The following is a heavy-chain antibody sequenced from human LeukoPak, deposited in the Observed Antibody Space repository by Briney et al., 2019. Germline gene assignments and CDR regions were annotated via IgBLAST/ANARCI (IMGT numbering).Heavy chain of an antibody. CDR2: ISSGSGRI. D-gene: IGHD1-26*01. V-gene: IGHV3-48*02. CDR3: ARVLATIGWFDP. CDR1: GFSFSDYN. Sequence: GGSLRLSCAASGFSFSDYNMNWVRRAPGKGLEWVSFISSGSGRIDYADSVKGRFTISRDNAKNSLYLQLNSLRDEDTAVYYCARVLATIGWFDPWGQGTLVTVSS. J-gene: IGHJ5*02.